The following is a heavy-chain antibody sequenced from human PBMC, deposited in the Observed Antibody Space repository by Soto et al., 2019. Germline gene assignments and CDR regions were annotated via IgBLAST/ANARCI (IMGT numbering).Heavy chain of an antibody. CDR2: INTYNGMT. Sequence: QVQLVQSGGEVKKPGASVTVSCKASGYTFINYHITWVRQAPGQGLEWMAWINTYNGMTDYAQRFQGRGTMTRDSSASTGYVELRNLGSEDTAVYFCAKSPRGEMATDWGQGTLVTVSS. CDR1: GYTFINYH. D-gene: IGHD5-12*01. V-gene: IGHV1-18*01. CDR3: AKSPRGEMATD. J-gene: IGHJ4*02.